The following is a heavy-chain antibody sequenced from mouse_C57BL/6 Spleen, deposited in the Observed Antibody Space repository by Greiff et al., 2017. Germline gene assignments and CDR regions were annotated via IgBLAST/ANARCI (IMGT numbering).Heavy chain of an antibody. J-gene: IGHJ4*01. CDR3: AREIYYDYDGESYARDY. CDR1: GYSITSGYY. V-gene: IGHV3-6*01. Sequence: DVKLQESGPGLVKPSQSLSLTCSVTGYSITSGYYWNWIRQFPGNKLEWMGYISYDGSNNYNPSLKNRISITRDTSKNQFFLKLNSVTTEDTATYYCAREIYYDYDGESYARDYWGQETSVTVSS. D-gene: IGHD2-4*01. CDR2: ISYDGSN.